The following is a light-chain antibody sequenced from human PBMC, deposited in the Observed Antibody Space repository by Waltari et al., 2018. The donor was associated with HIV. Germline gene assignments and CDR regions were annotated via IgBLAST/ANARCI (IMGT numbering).Light chain of an antibody. CDR1: SLRSYY. CDR2: GKN. V-gene: IGLV3-19*01. CDR3: YSRDSSGNHLV. Sequence: SSELTQDPAVSVALGQTVRITCQGDSLRSYYASWYQQKPGQAPILVIYGKNNRPSGIPDRFSGSTSGNIDSLTITGAQAEDEADYYCYSRDSSGNHLVFGGGTKLTVL. J-gene: IGLJ2*01.